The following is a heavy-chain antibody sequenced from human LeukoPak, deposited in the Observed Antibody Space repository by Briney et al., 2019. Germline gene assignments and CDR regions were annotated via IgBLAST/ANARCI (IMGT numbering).Heavy chain of an antibody. Sequence: SETLSLTCTVSGGSISSYYWSWIRQPPGKGLEWIGYIYYSGSTNYNPSLKSRVTISVDTSKNQYSLKLSSVTAADTAVYYCASTSSSWYGRRFDYWGQGTLVTVSS. CDR2: IYYSGST. CDR1: GGSISSYY. V-gene: IGHV4-59*01. D-gene: IGHD6-13*01. J-gene: IGHJ4*02. CDR3: ASTSSSWYGRRFDY.